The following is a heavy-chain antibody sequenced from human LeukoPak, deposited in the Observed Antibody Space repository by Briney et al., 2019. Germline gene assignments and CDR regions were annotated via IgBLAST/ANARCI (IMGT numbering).Heavy chain of an antibody. Sequence: GGSLRLSCAASGFTFSSYEMNWVRQAPRKGLEWVSYISSSGSTIYYADSVKGRFTISRDNAKNSLYLQMNSLRAEDTAVYYCAREKQWLGFDPWGQGTLVTVSS. CDR2: ISSSGSTI. D-gene: IGHD6-19*01. J-gene: IGHJ5*02. CDR3: AREKQWLGFDP. CDR1: GFTFSSYE. V-gene: IGHV3-48*03.